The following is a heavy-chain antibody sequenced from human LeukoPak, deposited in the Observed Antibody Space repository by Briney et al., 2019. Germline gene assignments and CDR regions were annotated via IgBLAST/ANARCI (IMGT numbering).Heavy chain of an antibody. D-gene: IGHD6-19*01. CDR3: ALHGAVAGTVD. CDR2: ISSSSSYI. J-gene: IGHJ4*02. Sequence: GGSLRLSCAASGFTFSSYSMNWVRQAPGKGLEWVSSISSSSSYIYYADSVKGRFTISRDNAKNSLYLQMNSLRAEDTAVYYCALHGAVAGTVDWGQGTLVTVSS. CDR1: GFTFSSYS. V-gene: IGHV3-21*01.